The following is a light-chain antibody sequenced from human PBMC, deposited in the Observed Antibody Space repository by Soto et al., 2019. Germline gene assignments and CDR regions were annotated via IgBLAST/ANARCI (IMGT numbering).Light chain of an antibody. CDR1: SSDVGGYNY. V-gene: IGLV2-14*01. CDR3: RSYTSSSTYV. CDR2: EVS. J-gene: IGLJ1*01. Sequence: SALTQPASVSGSPGQSITISCTGTSSDVGGYNYVSWYQQHPGKAPKLMIYEVSNRPSGVSNRFSGSKSGNTASLTISGLQAEDEADYYCRSYTSSSTYVFGTGTKLTVL.